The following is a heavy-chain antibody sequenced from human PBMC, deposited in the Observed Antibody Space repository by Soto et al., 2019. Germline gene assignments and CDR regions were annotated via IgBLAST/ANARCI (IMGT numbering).Heavy chain of an antibody. J-gene: IGHJ4*02. D-gene: IGHD6-13*01. CDR1: GGSFSGYY. Sequence: SETLSLTCAVYGGSFSGYYWSWIRQPPGKGLEWIGEINHSGSTNYNPSLKSRVTISVDTSKNQFSLKLSSVTAADTAVYYCARATRYSSSWYRSEALDYWGQGTRVTVSS. CDR2: INHSGST. V-gene: IGHV4-34*01. CDR3: ARATRYSSSWYRSEALDY.